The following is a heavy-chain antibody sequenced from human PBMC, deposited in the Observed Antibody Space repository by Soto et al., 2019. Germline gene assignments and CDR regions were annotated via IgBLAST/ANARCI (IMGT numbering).Heavy chain of an antibody. Sequence: QTTLKESGPPQVKPTQTLTLTCTFSGFSLSASGVGVGWIRQPPGKALEWLGIIYWDDDERYSPSLKSRLTITKDTSKNQVVLTMTNMDPVVTATYYCARAEQFFNYGMDVWGQGTTVTVSS. CDR1: GFSLSASGVG. CDR2: IYWDDDE. J-gene: IGHJ6*02. CDR3: ARAEQFFNYGMDV. V-gene: IGHV2-5*02. D-gene: IGHD6-19*01.